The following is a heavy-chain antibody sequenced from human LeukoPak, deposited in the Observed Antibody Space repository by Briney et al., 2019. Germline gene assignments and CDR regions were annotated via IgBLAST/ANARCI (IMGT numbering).Heavy chain of an antibody. CDR3: ANDDYGDYVSLDY. D-gene: IGHD4-17*01. V-gene: IGHV3-30*18. CDR1: GFTFSSYG. CDR2: ISYDGSNK. J-gene: IGHJ4*02. Sequence: GGSLRLSCAASGFTFSSYGMHWIRQAPGKGLEWVAVISYDGSNKYYADSVKGRFSISRDNSKNTLYLQMNSLRAEDTAVYYCANDDYGDYVSLDYWGQGTLVTVSS.